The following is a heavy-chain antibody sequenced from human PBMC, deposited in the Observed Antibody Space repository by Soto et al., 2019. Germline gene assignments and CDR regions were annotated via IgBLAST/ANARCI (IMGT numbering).Heavy chain of an antibody. CDR3: ARVMTNYGDSEYFQP. Sequence: PSETLSLTCTVSCDSISNYYWSWIRQPPGKGLEWIGHVFSSGRTNYNPSLKSRVTISVDTSKNQFSLKLSSVTAADTAVYYCARVMTNYGDSEYFQPWGQGTLVTVSS. CDR2: VFSSGRT. J-gene: IGHJ1*01. V-gene: IGHV4-59*01. D-gene: IGHD1-7*01. CDR1: CDSISNYY.